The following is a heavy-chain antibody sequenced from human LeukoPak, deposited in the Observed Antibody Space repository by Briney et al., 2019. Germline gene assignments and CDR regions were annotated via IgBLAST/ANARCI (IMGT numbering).Heavy chain of an antibody. CDR1: GGSISSYY. Sequence: PSETLSLTCTVSGGSISSYYWSWIRQPPGKGLGWIGYIYTSGSTNYNPSLKSRVTISVDTSKNQFSLKLSSVTAADTAVYYCARYCSSTSCYRWFDPWGRGTLVTVSS. V-gene: IGHV4-4*09. CDR2: IYTSGST. CDR3: ARYCSSTSCYRWFDP. J-gene: IGHJ5*02. D-gene: IGHD2-2*02.